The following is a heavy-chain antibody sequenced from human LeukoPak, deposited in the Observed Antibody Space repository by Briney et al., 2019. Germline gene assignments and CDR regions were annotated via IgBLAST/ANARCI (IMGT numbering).Heavy chain of an antibody. CDR2: IYYSGST. J-gene: IGHJ4*02. CDR3: ARDLYGSGNHFDC. Sequence: PSETLSLTCTVSGGSISSGGYYWSWIRQHPGKGLEWIGYIYYSGSTYYNPSLKSRVTISVDTSKNQFSLKLSSVTAADTAVYYCARDLYGSGNHFDCWGQGTLVTVSS. V-gene: IGHV4-31*03. CDR1: GGSISSGGYY. D-gene: IGHD3-10*01.